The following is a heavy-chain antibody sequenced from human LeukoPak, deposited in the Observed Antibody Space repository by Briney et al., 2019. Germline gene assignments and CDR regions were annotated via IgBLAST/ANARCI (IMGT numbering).Heavy chain of an antibody. Sequence: ASVKVSCKASGGTFSSYAISWVRQAPGQGLEWMGGIIPIFGTANYAQKFQGRVTITADESTSTAYMELSSLRSEDTAVCYCARGLVEMATIRSDAFDIWGQGTMVTVSS. D-gene: IGHD5-24*01. CDR2: IIPIFGTA. CDR3: ARGLVEMATIRSDAFDI. CDR1: GGTFSSYA. V-gene: IGHV1-69*01. J-gene: IGHJ3*02.